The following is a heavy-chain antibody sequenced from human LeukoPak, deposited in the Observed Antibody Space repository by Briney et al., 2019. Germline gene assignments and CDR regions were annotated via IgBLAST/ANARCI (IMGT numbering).Heavy chain of an antibody. CDR3: AMAGYCSSTSCYTGSGPYYYYGMDV. Sequence: SVKVSCKASGGTFSSYAISWVRQAPGQGLEWMGRIIPIFGIANYAQKFQGRATITADKSTSTAYMELSSLRSEDTAVYYCAMAGYCSSTSCYTGSGPYYYYGMDVWGQGTTVTVSS. J-gene: IGHJ6*02. D-gene: IGHD2-2*02. CDR2: IIPIFGIA. V-gene: IGHV1-69*04. CDR1: GGTFSSYA.